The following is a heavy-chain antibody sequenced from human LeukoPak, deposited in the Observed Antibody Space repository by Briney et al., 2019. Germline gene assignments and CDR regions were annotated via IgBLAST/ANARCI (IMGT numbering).Heavy chain of an antibody. CDR2: ITSSSSYT. CDR3: AKSYAGDRSPIDY. D-gene: IGHD3-10*01. V-gene: IGHV3-21*01. J-gene: IGHJ4*02. CDR1: GFSFSYYS. Sequence: GGSLRLSCAASGFSFSYYSMNWVRQAPGKGLEWVSSITSSSSYTHYADSVRGRLTISRDNAKNSLYLQMNSLRAEDTAVYYCAKSYAGDRSPIDYWGQGTLVTVSS.